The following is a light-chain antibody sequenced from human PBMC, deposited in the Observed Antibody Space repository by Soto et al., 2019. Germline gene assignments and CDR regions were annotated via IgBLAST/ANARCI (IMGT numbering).Light chain of an antibody. CDR2: AAS. V-gene: IGKV1-39*01. J-gene: IGKJ2*01. CDR3: QQSYSTPPFT. CDR1: QSISSY. Sequence: DIQMTQSPSSLSASVGDRVTITCRASQSISSYLNWYQQKPGKAPKLLIYAASYLQSEVPSRFSGSGSGTHFTLTISSLQPEDFATYYCQQSYSTPPFTFGQGTKLEIK.